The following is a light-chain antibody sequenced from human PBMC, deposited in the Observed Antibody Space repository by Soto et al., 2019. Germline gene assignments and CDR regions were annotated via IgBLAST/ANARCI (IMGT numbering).Light chain of an antibody. CDR2: RIF. CDR1: QSVSGY. V-gene: IGKV3-15*01. Sequence: MVMTQTPGTVRVCTWDRVRCSCRASQSVSGYLDWFHQKPGPAPRLVLLRIFTRAIGVPARFSGSGTETEFTLTVCGLQIQAARLYYSLQHYPWPLTCGHGTKVDIK. J-gene: IGKJ1*01. CDR3: LQHYPWPLT.